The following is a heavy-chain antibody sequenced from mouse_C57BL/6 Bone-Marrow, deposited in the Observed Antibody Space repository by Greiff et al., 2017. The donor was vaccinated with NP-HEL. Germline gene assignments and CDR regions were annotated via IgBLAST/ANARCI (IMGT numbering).Heavy chain of an antibody. CDR3: ARGSYYYGSSWFAY. V-gene: IGHV1-81*01. CDR2: IYPRSGNT. J-gene: IGHJ3*01. D-gene: IGHD1-1*01. Sequence: QVQLQQSGAELARPGASVKLSCKASGYTFTSYGISWVKQRTGQGLEWIGEIYPRSGNTYYNEQFKGKATMTADKSSSTAYMVLRSLTSEDSAVYFCARGSYYYGSSWFAYWGQGTLVTVSA. CDR1: GYTFTSYG.